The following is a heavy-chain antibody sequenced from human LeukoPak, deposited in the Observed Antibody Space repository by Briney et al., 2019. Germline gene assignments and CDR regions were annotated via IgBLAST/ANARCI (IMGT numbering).Heavy chain of an antibody. CDR2: IYYSGST. CDR1: GGSISSSSYY. Sequence: SQTLSLTCTVSGGSISSSSYYWGWIRQPPGKGLEWIGSIYYSGSTYYNPSLKSRVTISVDTSKNQFSLKLSSVTAADTAVYYCARDLLEYFDYWGQGTLVTVSS. J-gene: IGHJ4*02. D-gene: IGHD2-15*01. CDR3: ARDLLEYFDY. V-gene: IGHV4-39*07.